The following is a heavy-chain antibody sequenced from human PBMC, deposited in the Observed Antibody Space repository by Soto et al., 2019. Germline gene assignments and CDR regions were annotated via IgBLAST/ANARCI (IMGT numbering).Heavy chain of an antibody. D-gene: IGHD1-26*01. J-gene: IGHJ4*02. CDR3: ARDPMGATPVENFDY. Sequence: QVQLVQSGAEVKKPGSSVKVSCKASGGTFSSYAISWVRQATGQGLEWMGGIIPIFGTANYAQKFQGRVTITADESTSTAYIELSSLRSEDTAVYYCARDPMGATPVENFDYWGQGTLVTVSS. V-gene: IGHV1-69*01. CDR1: GGTFSSYA. CDR2: IIPIFGTA.